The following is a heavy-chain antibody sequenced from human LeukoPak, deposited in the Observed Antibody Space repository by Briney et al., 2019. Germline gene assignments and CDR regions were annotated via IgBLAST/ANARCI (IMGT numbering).Heavy chain of an antibody. Sequence: ASVKVSCKASGYTFTNYYMHWVRQAPGQGLEWMGIINPSGGSTSYAQKLQGRVTMTRDTSTSTVYMELSSLRSEDAAGYYCGRFSYGGGGYFDYWGQGTLVTVSS. CDR3: GRFSYGGGGYFDY. CDR1: GYTFTNYY. D-gene: IGHD5-18*01. J-gene: IGHJ4*02. CDR2: INPSGGST. V-gene: IGHV1-46*04.